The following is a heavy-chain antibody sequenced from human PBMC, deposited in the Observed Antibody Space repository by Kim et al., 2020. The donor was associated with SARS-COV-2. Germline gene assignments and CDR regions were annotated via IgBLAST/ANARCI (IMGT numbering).Heavy chain of an antibody. D-gene: IGHD1-26*01. CDR3: ARDQVPVGATQRGVYYYYGMDV. Sequence: SVKVSCKASGGTFSSYAISWVRQAPGQGLEWMGRIIPILGIANYAQKFQGRVTITADKSTSTAYMELSSLRSEDTAVYYCARDQVPVGATQRGVYYYYGMDVWGQGTTVTVSS. CDR2: IIPILGIA. CDR1: GGTFSSYA. V-gene: IGHV1-69*04. J-gene: IGHJ6*02.